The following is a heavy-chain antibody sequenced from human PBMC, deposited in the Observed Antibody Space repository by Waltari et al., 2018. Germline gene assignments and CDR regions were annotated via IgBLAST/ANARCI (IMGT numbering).Heavy chain of an antibody. CDR2: LYYSGST. Sequence: QVQLQESGPGLVKPSETLSVTCTVSGGSVSSGTYYGSWIRQPPGRGLEWIGYLYYSGSTNYNPSLKSRGTISIDTSQNQFSLNLNSVTAADTAVYYCARGLGERYYLDHFDSWGQGTLVTVSS. J-gene: IGHJ4*02. V-gene: IGHV4-61*01. D-gene: IGHD1-26*01. CDR1: GGSVSSGTYY. CDR3: ARGLGERYYLDHFDS.